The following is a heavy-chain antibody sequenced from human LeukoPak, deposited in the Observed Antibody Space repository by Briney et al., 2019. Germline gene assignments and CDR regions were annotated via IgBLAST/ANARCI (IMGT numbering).Heavy chain of an antibody. CDR1: GGTFSSYA. Sequence: PQASVKVSCKASGGTFSSYAISWVRQAPGQGLEWMGRTIPILGIANYAQKFQGRVTITADKSTSTAYMELSSLRSEDTAVYYCARDASIFDYWGQGTLVTVSS. CDR2: TIPILGIA. J-gene: IGHJ4*02. CDR3: ARDASIFDY. V-gene: IGHV1-69*04. D-gene: IGHD3-3*01.